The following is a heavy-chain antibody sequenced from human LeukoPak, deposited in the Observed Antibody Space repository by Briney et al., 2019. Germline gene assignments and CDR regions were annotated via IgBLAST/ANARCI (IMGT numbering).Heavy chain of an antibody. V-gene: IGHV4-34*01. CDR1: GGSFSGYY. J-gene: IGHJ3*01. CDR3: ARHSDGSGSYSQPPEADCDAFDF. Sequence: PSETLSLTCAVYGGSFSGYYWSWIRQPPGKGLEWIGTIYYSGSTYYNPSLKSRVTISVDTSKNQFSLKLSSVTAADTAVYYCARHSDGSGSYSQPPEADCDAFDFWGQGTMVTVSS. D-gene: IGHD3-10*01. CDR2: IYYSGST.